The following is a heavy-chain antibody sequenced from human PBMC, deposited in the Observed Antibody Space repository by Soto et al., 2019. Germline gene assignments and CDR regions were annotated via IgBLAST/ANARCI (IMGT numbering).Heavy chain of an antibody. Sequence: GGSLRLSCAASGFTFSSYGMHWVRQAPGKGLEWVAVISYDGSNKYYADSVKGRFTISRDNSKNTLYLQMNSLRAEDTAVYYCAKEIEMVRGVIDYWGQGTLVTVSS. CDR3: AKEIEMVRGVIDY. J-gene: IGHJ4*02. CDR1: GFTFSSYG. D-gene: IGHD3-10*01. CDR2: ISYDGSNK. V-gene: IGHV3-30*18.